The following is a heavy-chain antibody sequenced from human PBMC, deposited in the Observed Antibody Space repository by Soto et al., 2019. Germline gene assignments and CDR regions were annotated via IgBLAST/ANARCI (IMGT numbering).Heavy chain of an antibody. Sequence: PGESLKISCKGSGYSFAGYWITWVRQKPGKGLEWMGRIDPSDSQTYYSPSLRGHVTISVTKSITTVFLQWSSLRASDTAMYYCARQIYDSDTGPNFQYYFDSWDQGTPVTVSS. CDR1: GYSFAGYW. J-gene: IGHJ4*02. D-gene: IGHD3-22*01. CDR2: IDPSDSQT. V-gene: IGHV5-10-1*01. CDR3: ARQIYDSDTGPNFQYYFDS.